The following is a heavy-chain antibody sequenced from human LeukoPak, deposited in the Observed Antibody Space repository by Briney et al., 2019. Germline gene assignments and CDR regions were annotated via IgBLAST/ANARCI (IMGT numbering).Heavy chain of an antibody. CDR2: VYYSGIT. V-gene: IGHV4-59*12. CDR1: GDSITSSY. J-gene: IGHJ4*02. CDR3: ARGGRWLRFFPFDY. D-gene: IGHD5-12*01. Sequence: SETLSLTCIISGDSITSSYWSWVRQPPGKGLEWIAYVYYSGITNYNPSLKSRATISVDTSKNQFSLKLSSVTAADTAVYYCARGGRWLRFFPFDYWGQGTLVTVSS.